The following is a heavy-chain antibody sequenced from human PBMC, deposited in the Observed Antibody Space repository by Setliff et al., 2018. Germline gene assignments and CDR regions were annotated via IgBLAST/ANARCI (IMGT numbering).Heavy chain of an antibody. CDR2: INHSGST. V-gene: IGHV4-34*01. D-gene: IGHD6-6*01. CDR1: GGSFSGYY. CDR3: ARGRNRIAARRGNWFDY. J-gene: IGHJ5*01. Sequence: SETLSLTCAVYGGSFSGYYWSWIRQPPGKGLEWIGEINHSGSTNYNPSLKSRVTISVDTSKNQFSLKLSSVTAADTAVYYCARGRNRIAARRGNWFDYWGQGTLVTVSS.